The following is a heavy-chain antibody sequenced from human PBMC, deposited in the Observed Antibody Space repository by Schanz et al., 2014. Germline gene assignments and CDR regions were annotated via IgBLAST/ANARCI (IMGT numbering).Heavy chain of an antibody. CDR2: ISYDGVNT. CDR3: ARDSGSHYLVDY. CDR1: GFPFSSYA. J-gene: IGHJ4*02. Sequence: VQLVESGGGVVQPGGSLRLSCAASGFPFSSYALHWVRQAPGKGLEWVAVISYDGVNTYYADSVKGRFTISRDNAKNSLYLQMNSLRAEDTAVYYCARDSGSHYLVDYWGQGTLVTVSS. V-gene: IGHV3-30-3*01. D-gene: IGHD1-26*01.